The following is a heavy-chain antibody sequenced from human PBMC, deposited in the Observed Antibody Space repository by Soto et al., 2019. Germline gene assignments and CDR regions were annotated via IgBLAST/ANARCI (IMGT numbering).Heavy chain of an antibody. D-gene: IGHD2-21*02. CDR2: INHSGRT. J-gene: IGHJ5*02. V-gene: IGHV4-34*01. Sequence: PSETLSLTCAVYGGSFSAYYWSWIRQSPGKGLEWIAEINHSGRTNYNPSLKSRVTISLDTPKNQLSLKLSSVTAADTAVYYCAFLAPWGDNVFGLSLGQGTLVTVSS. CDR3: AFLAPWGDNVFGLS. CDR1: GGSFSAYY.